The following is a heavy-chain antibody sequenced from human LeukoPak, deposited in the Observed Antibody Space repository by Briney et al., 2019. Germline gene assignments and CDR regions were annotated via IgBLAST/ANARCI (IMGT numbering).Heavy chain of an antibody. D-gene: IGHD1-1*01. J-gene: IGHJ5*02. CDR1: GGSFSGYY. CDR2: INHSGST. Sequence: MPSETLSLTCAVYGGSFSGYYWSWIRQPPGKGLEWIGEINHSGSTNYNPSLKSRVTISVDTSKNQFSLKLSSVTAADTAVYYCARALKGTARPTKNYNWFDPWGQGTLVTVSS. CDR3: ARALKGTARPTKNYNWFDP. V-gene: IGHV4-34*01.